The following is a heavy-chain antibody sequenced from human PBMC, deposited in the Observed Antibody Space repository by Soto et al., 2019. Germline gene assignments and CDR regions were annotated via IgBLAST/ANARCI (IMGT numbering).Heavy chain of an antibody. J-gene: IGHJ4*02. CDR1: GFTLSNYG. D-gene: IGHD3-10*01. V-gene: IGHV3-23*01. Sequence: EGHLLESGGGLVQPGGSLRLSCAASGFTLSNYGMNWVRQAPGKGLEWVSGIFGGDAPTYTDSVKGRFTISRDNSKNTLFLQMNSLRVEDTAIYLCAGGITGSGWSIWGQGTLVAVSS. CDR2: IFGGDAP. CDR3: AGGITGSGWSI.